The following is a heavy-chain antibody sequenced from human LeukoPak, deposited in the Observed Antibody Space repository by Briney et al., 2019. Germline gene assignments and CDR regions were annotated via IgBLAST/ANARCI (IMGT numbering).Heavy chain of an antibody. CDR2: IYYSGST. V-gene: IGHV4-39*01. CDR1: GGSISSSSYY. Sequence: PSETLSLTCTVSGGSISSSSYYWGWIRQPPGKGLEWIGGIYYSGSTYYNPSLKSRVTISVDTSKNQFSLKLSSVTAADTAVYYCARGGQYGDYGLHWGQGTLVTASS. CDR3: ARGGQYGDYGLH. D-gene: IGHD4-17*01. J-gene: IGHJ4*02.